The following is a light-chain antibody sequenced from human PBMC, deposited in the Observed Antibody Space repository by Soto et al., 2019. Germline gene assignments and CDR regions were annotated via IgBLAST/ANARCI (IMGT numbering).Light chain of an antibody. J-gene: IGLJ1*01. CDR2: EVN. V-gene: IGLV2-8*01. CDR3: SSYAGSSNV. Sequence: QSALAQPPSASGSPGQSVAISCTGTSSDVGGYNYVSWYQQHPDKAPKLMIYEVNKRPSGVPDRFSGSKSGNTASLTVSDLQAEDEADYYCSSYAGSSNVFGTGTKVTVL. CDR1: SSDVGGYNY.